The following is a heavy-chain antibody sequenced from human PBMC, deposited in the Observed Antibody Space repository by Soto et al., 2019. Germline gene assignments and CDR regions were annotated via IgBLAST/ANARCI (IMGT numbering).Heavy chain of an antibody. CDR2: IYHSGST. CDR3: ARSHYYDSSGPFDY. CDR1: GYSISSGYY. D-gene: IGHD3-22*01. V-gene: IGHV4-38-2*01. J-gene: IGHJ4*02. Sequence: TSETLSLTCAVSGYSISSGYYWGWIRQPPGKGLEWIGSIYHSGSTYYNPSLKSRVTISVDTSKNQFSLKLSSVTAADTAVYYCARSHYYDSSGPFDYWGQGTLVTVSS.